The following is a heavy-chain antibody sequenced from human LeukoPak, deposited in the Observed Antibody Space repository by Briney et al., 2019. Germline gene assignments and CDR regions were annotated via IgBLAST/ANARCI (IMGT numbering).Heavy chain of an antibody. D-gene: IGHD3-10*01. CDR3: AKSEYYYGSGSS. CDR2: MSYDGFNK. J-gene: IGHJ4*02. Sequence: PGGSLRLSCAASGFTFSSYAMHWVRQSLGKGLEWVAVMSYDGFNKYYADSVKGRFTISRDNSKNTLYLQMNSLRAEDTAVYYCAKSEYYYGSGSSWGQGTLVTVSS. V-gene: IGHV3-30*18. CDR1: GFTFSSYA.